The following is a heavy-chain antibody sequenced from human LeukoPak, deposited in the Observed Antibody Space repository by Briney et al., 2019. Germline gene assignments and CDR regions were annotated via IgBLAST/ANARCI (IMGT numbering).Heavy chain of an antibody. CDR1: GFTFSSYA. J-gene: IGHJ4*02. CDR2: ISGSGGST. D-gene: IGHD1-26*01. CDR3: AKDGSGSYYYFDY. V-gene: IGHV3-23*01. Sequence: PTGGSLRLSCAASGFTFSSYAMSWVRQAPGKGLEWVSAISGSGGSTYYADSVKGRFTISRDNSKNTLYLQMNSLRAEDTAVYYCAKDGSGSYYYFDYWGQGTLVTVSS.